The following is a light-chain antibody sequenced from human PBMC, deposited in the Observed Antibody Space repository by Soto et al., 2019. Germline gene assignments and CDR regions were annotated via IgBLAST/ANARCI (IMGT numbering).Light chain of an antibody. CDR3: QQSYRSPYS. CDR1: QSINIY. CDR2: AAS. J-gene: IGKJ2*03. V-gene: IGKV1-39*01. Sequence: IPLTQSPSSLSASVGDRVTVTCRASQSINIYLNWYQQKPGKAPTLLIYAASSLQSGVPSRFSGGGSRTDFTLTISSLQTEDFATYCCQQSYRSPYSFGQGTKLEI.